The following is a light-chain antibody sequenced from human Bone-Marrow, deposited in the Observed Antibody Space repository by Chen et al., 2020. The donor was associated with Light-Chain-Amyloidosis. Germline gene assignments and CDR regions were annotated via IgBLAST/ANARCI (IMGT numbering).Light chain of an antibody. J-gene: IGKJ5*01. Sequence: DIQMTQSPPSLSASVGDRVTITCRASQRISNYLNWYQQKPGKAPKLLIHAASTLQSGVPLRFSGSGSGTDFILTISSVQPEDFAIYYCQQSYSMSSITFGQGTRLEIK. V-gene: IGKV1-39*01. CDR3: QQSYSMSSIT. CDR2: AAS. CDR1: QRISNY.